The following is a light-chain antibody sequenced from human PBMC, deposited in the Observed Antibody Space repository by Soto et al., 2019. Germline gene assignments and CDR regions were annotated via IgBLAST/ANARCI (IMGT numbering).Light chain of an antibody. J-gene: IGLJ2*01. V-gene: IGLV1-44*01. CDR1: SSNIGSYT. CDR3: AAWDDSLNGVV. Sequence: QSVLTQPPSASGTPGQRVTISCSGSSSNIGSYTVNWYQQLPGTAPKLLIYSNNQRPSGVPDRFSGSKSGTSVSLAISGLQYEDEADYYCAAWDDSLNGVVFGGGTKLTVL. CDR2: SNN.